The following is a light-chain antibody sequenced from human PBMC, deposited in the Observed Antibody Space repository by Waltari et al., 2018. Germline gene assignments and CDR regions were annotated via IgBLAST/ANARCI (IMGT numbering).Light chain of an antibody. Sequence: HSALAQPASVSGSPGQSIPIPCTGTSSDVGAYNHVPWYQQHPGKAPRLMIYDVNNRPSGVSNRFSGSKSGNTASLTISGLQAEDEADYYCSSFTRTNSWVFGGGTKVTVL. V-gene: IGLV2-14*03. CDR1: SSDVGAYNH. CDR3: SSFTRTNSWV. CDR2: DVN. J-gene: IGLJ3*02.